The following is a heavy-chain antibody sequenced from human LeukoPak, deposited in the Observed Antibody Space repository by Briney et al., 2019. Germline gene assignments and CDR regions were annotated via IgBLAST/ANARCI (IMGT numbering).Heavy chain of an antibody. CDR3: ARGALDYEFDY. J-gene: IGHJ4*02. V-gene: IGHV4-30-2*01. D-gene: IGHD4-17*01. CDR2: IYHSGST. CDR1: GGSISSGGYS. Sequence: PSETLSLTCAVSGGSISSGGYSWSWIRQPPGKGLEWIGYIYHSGSTYYNPSLKSRVTISVDRSKNQFSLKLSSVTAADTAVYYCARGALDYEFDYWGQGTLSPSPQ.